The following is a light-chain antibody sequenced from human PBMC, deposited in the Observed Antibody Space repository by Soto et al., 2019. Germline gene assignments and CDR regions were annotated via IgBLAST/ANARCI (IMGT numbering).Light chain of an antibody. Sequence: DIQRTQSPSSLSASVGDRVTITCQASQDISNYLNWYQQKPGKAPKLLIYDASNLETGVPSRFSGSGSGTDFTFTISSLQPEDIATYYCQQYDNLWTFGQGTQVEIK. CDR3: QQYDNLWT. CDR2: DAS. CDR1: QDISNY. J-gene: IGKJ1*01. V-gene: IGKV1-33*01.